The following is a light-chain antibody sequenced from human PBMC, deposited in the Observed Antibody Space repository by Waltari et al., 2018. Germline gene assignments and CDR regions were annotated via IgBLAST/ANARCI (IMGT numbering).Light chain of an antibody. CDR3: KKNKSYSLLT. CDR2: KAS. J-gene: IGKJ4*01. Sequence: CRASQNITKELAWYQQNTGNAPKLQIFKASTLETGVPSRFSGSGSGTEVTHTISSLQPDDFASYYCKKNKSYSLLTFGGGTTVEIK. V-gene: IGKV1-5*03. CDR1: QNITKE.